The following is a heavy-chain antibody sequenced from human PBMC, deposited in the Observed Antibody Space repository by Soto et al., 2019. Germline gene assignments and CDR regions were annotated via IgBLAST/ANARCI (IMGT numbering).Heavy chain of an antibody. CDR2: IYPGDSDT. D-gene: IGHD2-21*01. V-gene: IGHV5-51*01. Sequence: SLKISCQGSGYSFSTSWIGWVRQMPGKGLEWMGIIYPGDSDTRYSPSFQGQVTISAGKSISTAFLQWSSLKASDTATYYCARTTIAGIRGYFDYWGQGTLVTVSS. CDR3: ARTTIAGIRGYFDY. CDR1: GYSFSTSW. J-gene: IGHJ4*02.